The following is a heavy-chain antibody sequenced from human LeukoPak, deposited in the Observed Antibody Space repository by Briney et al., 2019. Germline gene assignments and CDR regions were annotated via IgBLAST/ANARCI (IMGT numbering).Heavy chain of an antibody. D-gene: IGHD3-16*01. CDR2: IYYSGST. CDR1: GGSISSSSYY. Sequence: SETLSLTCTVSGGSISSSSYYWGWIRQPPGKGLEWIGSIYYSGSTYYNPSLKSRVTISVDTSKNQFSLKLSSVTAADTAVYYCARQYLGVWGSYAPYYFDYWGQGTLVTVSS. V-gene: IGHV4-39*01. CDR3: ARQYLGVWGSYAPYYFDY. J-gene: IGHJ4*02.